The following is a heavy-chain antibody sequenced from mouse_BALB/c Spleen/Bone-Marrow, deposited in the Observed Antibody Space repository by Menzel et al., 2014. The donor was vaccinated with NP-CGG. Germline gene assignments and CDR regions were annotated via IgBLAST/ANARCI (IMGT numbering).Heavy chain of an antibody. Sequence: QVQLQQSGTELVMPGASVKMSCKASGYAFTDRWIHWVKQRPGQGLEWIGAIDTSDSYTNYNQKFKGKATLTVDESSSTAYIHLSSLTSEDSAVYYCARGGDDFSLDYWGQGTSVTVPS. CDR2: IDTSDSYT. D-gene: IGHD2-4*01. J-gene: IGHJ4*01. CDR1: GYAFTDRW. V-gene: IGHV1-69*01. CDR3: ARGGDDFSLDY.